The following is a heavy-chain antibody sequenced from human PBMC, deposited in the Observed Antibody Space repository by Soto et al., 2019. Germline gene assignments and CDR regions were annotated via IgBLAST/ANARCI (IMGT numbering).Heavy chain of an antibody. Sequence: QVQLVQSGAEVKKPGSSVKVSCKASGGTFSSYAISWVRQAPGQGLEWMGGIIPIFGTANYAQKFQGRVTITGDESTSTAYMELSSLRSEDTAVYYCARSERTGYSSVWRPGSVYYYGMDVWGQGTTVNGSS. V-gene: IGHV1-69*01. CDR3: ARSERTGYSSVWRPGSVYYYGMDV. D-gene: IGHD6-19*01. CDR2: IIPIFGTA. J-gene: IGHJ6*02. CDR1: GGTFSSYA.